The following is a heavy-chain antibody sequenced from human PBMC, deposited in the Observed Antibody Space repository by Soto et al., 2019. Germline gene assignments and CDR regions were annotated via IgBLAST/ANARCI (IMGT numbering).Heavy chain of an antibody. CDR1: GGSVSSGSYY. CDR2: IYYSGST. Sequence: PSETLSLTCTVSGGSVSSGSYYWSWIRQPPGKGLEWIGYIYYSGSTNYNPSLKSRVTISVDTSKNQFSLKLSSVTAADTAVYYCARVTTIFVVVIGQSSSGMDVRGQGTTVTVS. D-gene: IGHD3-3*01. J-gene: IGHJ6*02. V-gene: IGHV4-61*01. CDR3: ARVTTIFVVVIGQSSSGMDV.